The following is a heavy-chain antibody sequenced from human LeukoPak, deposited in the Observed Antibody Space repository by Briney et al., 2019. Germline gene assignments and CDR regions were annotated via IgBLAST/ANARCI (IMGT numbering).Heavy chain of an antibody. CDR1: GFTFSSYS. CDR2: ISSSSSYI. D-gene: IGHD2-2*01. CDR3: ARDLRYCSSTSCSFSAFDI. J-gene: IGHJ3*02. Sequence: GGSLRLSCAASGFTFSSYSMNWVRQGPGKGLEWVSSISSSSSYIYYADSVKGRFTISRDNAKNSLYLQMNSLRAEDTAVYYCARDLRYCSSTSCSFSAFDIWGQGTMVTVSS. V-gene: IGHV3-21*01.